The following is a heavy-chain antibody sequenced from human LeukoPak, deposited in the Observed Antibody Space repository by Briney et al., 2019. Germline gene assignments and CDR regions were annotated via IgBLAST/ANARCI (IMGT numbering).Heavy chain of an antibody. CDR3: ASARSSVAGHGNGY. Sequence: PGGSLRLSCAASGSTFSSHWMHWVRQAPGKGLAWVSRINSDGSSTSYADSVKGRFTISRDNAKNTLYLQMNSLRAEDTAVYYCASARSSVAGHGNGYWGQGTLVTVSS. D-gene: IGHD6-19*01. V-gene: IGHV3-74*01. CDR2: INSDGSST. CDR1: GSTFSSHW. J-gene: IGHJ4*02.